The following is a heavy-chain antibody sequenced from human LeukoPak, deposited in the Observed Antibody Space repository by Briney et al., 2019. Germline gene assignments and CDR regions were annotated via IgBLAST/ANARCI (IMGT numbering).Heavy chain of an antibody. D-gene: IGHD1-26*01. CDR3: ARGGSYVHY. CDR2: INSGGSAI. V-gene: IGHV3-48*03. Sequence: GGSLRLSCAASGFTFNSYEMNWVRQAPGKGLEWVSYINSGGSAIYYADSVKGRFTISRDNAKNSLYLQMNSLRADDTSVYYCARGGSYVHYWGQGTLVTVSS. J-gene: IGHJ4*02. CDR1: GFTFNSYE.